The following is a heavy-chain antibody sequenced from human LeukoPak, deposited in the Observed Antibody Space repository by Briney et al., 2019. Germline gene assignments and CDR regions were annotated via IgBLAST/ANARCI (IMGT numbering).Heavy chain of an antibody. Sequence: GGSLRLSCAVSGFTFSSYGMHWVRQAPGKSLEWVAFIAYDGNNQYYADSVKGRFTISRDNSKNTLYLQMNSLRPEDTAVYYCAKVGSHFGDYWGQGTLVIVTS. V-gene: IGHV3-30*02. CDR2: IAYDGNNQ. D-gene: IGHD3-10*01. CDR1: GFTFSSYG. CDR3: AKVGSHFGDY. J-gene: IGHJ4*02.